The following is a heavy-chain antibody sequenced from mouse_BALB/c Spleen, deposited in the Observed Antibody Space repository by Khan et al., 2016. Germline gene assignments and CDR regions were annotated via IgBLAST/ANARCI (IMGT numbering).Heavy chain of an antibody. CDR1: GYSITSGYY. Sequence: EVQLVESGPGLVKPSQSLSLTCSVTGYSITSGYYWNWIRQFPGNKLEWVGYISYDGSNNYNPSLKNRISITRDTSKNQFFLKLNSVTTEDTATYYCARYGTIYYYAMDYWGQGTSVTVSS. D-gene: IGHD2-1*01. V-gene: IGHV3-6*02. CDR2: ISYDGSN. CDR3: ARYGTIYYYAMDY. J-gene: IGHJ4*01.